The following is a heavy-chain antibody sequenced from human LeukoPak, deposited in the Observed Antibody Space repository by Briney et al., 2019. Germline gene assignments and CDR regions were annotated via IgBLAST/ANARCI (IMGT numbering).Heavy chain of an antibody. V-gene: IGHV4-34*01. Sequence: PSETLSLTCAVYGGSFSGYYWSWIRQPPGKGLEWIGEINHSGSTNYNPSLKSRVTISVDTSKNQFSLKLSSVTAADTAVYYCARDGSLRPSYYYYYGMDVWGQGTTVTVSS. D-gene: IGHD3-16*01. J-gene: IGHJ6*02. CDR3: ARDGSLRPSYYYYYGMDV. CDR2: INHSGST. CDR1: GGSFSGYY.